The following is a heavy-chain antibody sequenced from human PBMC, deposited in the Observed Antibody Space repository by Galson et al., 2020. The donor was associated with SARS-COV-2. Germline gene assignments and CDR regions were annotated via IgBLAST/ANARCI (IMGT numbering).Heavy chain of an antibody. Sequence: SETMSHICTVTGDSASSSDWSWTRQRPGKGVGRFGYIYYSGTTDYNPSLKCRATISVDTSKTQFSLKLTSLTAADTAVYYCARDSSMVATVQKWGQGTLVTVSS. CDR3: ARDSSMVATVQK. J-gene: IGHJ4*02. CDR2: IYYSGTT. CDR1: GDSASSSD. V-gene: IGHV4-59*02. D-gene: IGHD5-12*01.